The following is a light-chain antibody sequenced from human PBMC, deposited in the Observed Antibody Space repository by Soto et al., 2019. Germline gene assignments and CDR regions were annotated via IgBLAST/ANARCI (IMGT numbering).Light chain of an antibody. CDR2: GAS. J-gene: IGKJ3*01. CDR1: QSVSSN. V-gene: IGKV3-15*01. CDR3: QQYNKWPPRLT. Sequence: EIVMTQSPATLSVSPGERATLSCRASQSVSSNLAWYQQKPGQAPRLLIYGASTRATGIPARFSGSGSGTEFTLTISSMQSEDFAVYYCQQYNKWPPRLTFGPGTKVDIK.